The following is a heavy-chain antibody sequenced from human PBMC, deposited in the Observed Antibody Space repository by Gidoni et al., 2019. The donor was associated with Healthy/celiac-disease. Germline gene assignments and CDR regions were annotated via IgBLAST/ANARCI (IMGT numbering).Heavy chain of an antibody. V-gene: IGHV1-2*04. CDR1: GDTFTGYY. CDR3: ARLDIVATDAFDI. CDR2: ITPKSGGT. Sequence: PVPSWAEAKKRGAAVKISCKVFGDTFTGYYMHWVRQAPGQGFEWMGWITPKSGGTRYAQKFQGWVTMTRDTSISTAYMELSRLRSDDTAVYYCARLDIVATDAFDIWGQGTMVTVSS. D-gene: IGHD5-12*01. J-gene: IGHJ3*02.